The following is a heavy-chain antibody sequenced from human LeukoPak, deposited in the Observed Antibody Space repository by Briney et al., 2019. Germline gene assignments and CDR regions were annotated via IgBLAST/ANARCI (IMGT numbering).Heavy chain of an antibody. J-gene: IGHJ4*02. CDR1: GFTFSNGW. CDR2: IKSKTDGGTT. D-gene: IGHD3-9*01. V-gene: IGHV3-15*01. CDR3: TTIYDILTGHVDY. Sequence: GGSLRLSCAASGFTFSNGWMSWVRQARGKGLEWVGRIKSKTDGGTTDYAAPVKGRFTISRDDSKNTLYLQMNSLKTEDTAVYYCTTIYDILTGHVDYWGQGTLVTVSS.